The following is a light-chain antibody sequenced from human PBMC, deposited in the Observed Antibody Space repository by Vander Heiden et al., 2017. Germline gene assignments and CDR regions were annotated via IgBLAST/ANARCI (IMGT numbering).Light chain of an antibody. CDR3: QQSYNTPRT. Sequence: DIQMTPSPSSLSASVGDRVTITCRASQSIRSFLNWYQQKPGKAPKLLIYDASSLQSGVPSRFSGSGSGTDFTLTISSLQPEDFATYYCQQSYNTPRTFGQGTKVEI. CDR2: DAS. CDR1: QSIRSF. V-gene: IGKV1-39*01. J-gene: IGKJ1*01.